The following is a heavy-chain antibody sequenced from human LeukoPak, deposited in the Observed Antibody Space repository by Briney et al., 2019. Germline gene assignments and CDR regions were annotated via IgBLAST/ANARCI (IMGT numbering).Heavy chain of an antibody. J-gene: IGHJ4*02. CDR3: VRGTGY. V-gene: IGHV3-64D*06. CDR1: GFTLSTYV. Sequence: GGSLRLSCSVSGFTLSTYVMHWVRQAPGKGLEYVSAISSNGDNTYYADSVKGRFTISRDNSKNTLYLQMSSLRADDTAVYYCVRGTGYWDQGTLVTVSS. CDR2: ISSNGDNT.